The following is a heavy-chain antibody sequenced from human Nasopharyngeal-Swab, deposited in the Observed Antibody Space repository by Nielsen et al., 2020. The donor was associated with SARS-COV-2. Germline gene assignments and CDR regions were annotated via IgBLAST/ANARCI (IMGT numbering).Heavy chain of an antibody. Sequence: WIRQPPGKGLEWVAVISYDGSNKYYADSVKGRFTISRDNSKNTLYLQMNSLRAEDTAMYYCARGDSSSSTGVDYWGQGTLVTVSS. CDR3: ARGDSSSSTGVDY. J-gene: IGHJ4*02. D-gene: IGHD6-6*01. CDR2: ISYDGSNK. V-gene: IGHV3-30-3*01.